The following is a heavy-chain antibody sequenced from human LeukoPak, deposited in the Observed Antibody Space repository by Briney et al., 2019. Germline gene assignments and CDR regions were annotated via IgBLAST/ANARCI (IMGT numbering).Heavy chain of an antibody. Sequence: PSVNLSCKASGGTFSSYAISWVRQAPGHGLEWMGGIIPIFGTANYAQKFQGRVTITADESTSTAYMELSSLRSEDTAVYYCKTGGYSGYGPYYYYYYGMDVWGQGTTVTVSS. V-gene: IGHV1-69*13. CDR1: GGTFSSYA. D-gene: IGHD5-12*01. CDR3: KTGGYSGYGPYYYYYYGMDV. J-gene: IGHJ6*02. CDR2: IIPIFGTA.